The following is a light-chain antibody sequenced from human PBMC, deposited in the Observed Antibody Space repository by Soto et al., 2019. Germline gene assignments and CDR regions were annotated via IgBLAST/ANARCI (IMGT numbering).Light chain of an antibody. J-gene: IGKJ3*01. Sequence: AIRMTQSPSSFSASTGDRVTLTCRASQVISNYLAWYQQKPGKAPKLLVYAASTLQSGVPSRFSGSGSGTDFTLTISCLQSEDFAAYYCQQYDSYPCTFGPGTKVDIK. CDR2: AAS. CDR3: QQYDSYPCT. CDR1: QVISNY. V-gene: IGKV1-8*01.